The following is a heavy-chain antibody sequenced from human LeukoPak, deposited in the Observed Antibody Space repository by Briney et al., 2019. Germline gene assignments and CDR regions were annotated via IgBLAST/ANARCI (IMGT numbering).Heavy chain of an antibody. CDR1: GFTFSSYG. J-gene: IGHJ6*03. CDR2: IRYDGSNK. CDR3: AKDRIGRHYYYYMDV. V-gene: IGHV3-30*02. Sequence: GGSLRLSXAASGFTFSSYGMHWVRQAPGKGLEWVAFIRYDGSNKYYADSVKGRFTISRDNSKNTLYLQMNSLRAEDTAVYYCAKDRIGRHYYYYMDVWGKGTTVTVSS.